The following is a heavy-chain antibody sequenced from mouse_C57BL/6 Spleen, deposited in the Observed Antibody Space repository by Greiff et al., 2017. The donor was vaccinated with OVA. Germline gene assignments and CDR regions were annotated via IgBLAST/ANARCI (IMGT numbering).Heavy chain of an antibody. J-gene: IGHJ3*01. CDR3: ARCYYGSSFAWFAY. CDR2: INPNYGTT. V-gene: IGHV1-39*01. Sequence: VQLQQSGPELVKPGASVKISCKASGYSFTDYNMSWVKQSNGKSLEWIGVINPNYGTTSYNQKFKGKATLTVDQSSSTAYMQLNSLTSEDSAVYYCARCYYGSSFAWFAYWGQGTLVTVSA. D-gene: IGHD1-1*01. CDR1: GYSFTDYN.